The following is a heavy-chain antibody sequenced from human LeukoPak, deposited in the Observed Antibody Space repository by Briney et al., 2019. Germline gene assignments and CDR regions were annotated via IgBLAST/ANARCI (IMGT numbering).Heavy chain of an antibody. Sequence: SGPALVKPTQTLTLTSTFSGFSLSTSGMRVSWIRQPPGKALEWLARIDWDDDKFYSTSLKTRLTISKDTSKNQVVLTMTNMDPVDTATYYCARAEYYYGSGSYYDYWGQGTLVTVSS. D-gene: IGHD3-10*01. CDR2: IDWDDDK. CDR1: GFSLSTSGMR. V-gene: IGHV2-70*04. J-gene: IGHJ4*02. CDR3: ARAEYYYGSGSYYDY.